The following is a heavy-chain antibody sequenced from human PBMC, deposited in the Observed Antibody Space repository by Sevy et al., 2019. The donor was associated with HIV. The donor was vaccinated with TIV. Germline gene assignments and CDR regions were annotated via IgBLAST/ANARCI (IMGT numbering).Heavy chain of an antibody. J-gene: IGHJ5*02. D-gene: IGHD3-10*01. CDR1: GGSISSSSYY. CDR3: ARQLLVRGVISWFDP. Sequence: SEILSLTCTVSGGSISSSSYYWGWIRQPPGKGLEWIGSIYYSGSTYYNPSLKSRVTISVDTSKNQFSLKLSSVTAADTAVYYCARQLLVRGVISWFDPWGQGTLVTVSS. CDR2: IYYSGST. V-gene: IGHV4-39*01.